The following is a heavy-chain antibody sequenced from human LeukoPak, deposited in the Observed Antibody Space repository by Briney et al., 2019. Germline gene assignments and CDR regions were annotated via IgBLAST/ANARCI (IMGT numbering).Heavy chain of an antibody. J-gene: IGHJ5*02. Sequence: PGGSLRLSCAASGFPFSDYAMSWVRQAPGKGLEWVSSIEASGGATYYADSGKGRFTISRDNSKNTFYLQMNSLRAEDTAVYYCAKGSGSGWYGWFAPWGQGTLVTVSS. CDR1: GFPFSDYA. V-gene: IGHV3-23*01. CDR2: IEASGGAT. D-gene: IGHD6-19*01. CDR3: AKGSGSGWYGWFAP.